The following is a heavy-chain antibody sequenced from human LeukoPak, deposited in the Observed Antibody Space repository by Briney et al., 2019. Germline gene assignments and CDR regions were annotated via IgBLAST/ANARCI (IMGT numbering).Heavy chain of an antibody. CDR1: GGSISSSSYY. D-gene: IGHD6-13*01. Sequence: PSETLSLTCTVSGGSISSSSYYWGWIRQPPGKGLEWIGSIYYSGSTYYNPSLKSRVTISVDTSKNQFSLKLCSVTAADTAVYYCARHQGYSSSWTRDDAFDIWGQGTMVTVSS. CDR2: IYYSGST. CDR3: ARHQGYSSSWTRDDAFDI. J-gene: IGHJ3*02. V-gene: IGHV4-39*01.